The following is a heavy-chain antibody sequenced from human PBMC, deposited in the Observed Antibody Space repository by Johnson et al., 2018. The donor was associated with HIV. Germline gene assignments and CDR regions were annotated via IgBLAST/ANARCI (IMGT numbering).Heavy chain of an antibody. D-gene: IGHD3-22*01. CDR3: AISAEDYYDSSAVPMDAFDI. V-gene: IGHV3-13*01. CDR2: IGSAGDT. J-gene: IGHJ3*02. CDR1: GFTFTDYY. Sequence: VQLVESGGGLVKPGGSLRLSCAASGFTFTDYYMNWMRQAPGKGLEWVSGIGSAGDTYYPGSVKGRFTISRENATNSLYLQMNSLRAEDTAVYYCAISAEDYYDSSAVPMDAFDIWGQGTMVTVSS.